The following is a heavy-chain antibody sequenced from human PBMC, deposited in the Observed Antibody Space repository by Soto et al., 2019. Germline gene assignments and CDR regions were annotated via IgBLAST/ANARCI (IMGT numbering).Heavy chain of an antibody. D-gene: IGHD2-21*02. CDR1: GFTFSSYN. CDR3: AREVGTFYYHYSMDV. V-gene: IGHV3-30-3*01. Sequence: QVQLVESGGGVVQPVRSLRLSCAASGFTFSSYNMEEVGQAPGKVLEWVTVISYDGSNKYYADSVKGRFTISRDNSKNTLFLPLIGLRDEDTAVYYCAREVGTFYYHYSMDVWGQGTTITVSS. J-gene: IGHJ6*01. CDR2: ISYDGSNK.